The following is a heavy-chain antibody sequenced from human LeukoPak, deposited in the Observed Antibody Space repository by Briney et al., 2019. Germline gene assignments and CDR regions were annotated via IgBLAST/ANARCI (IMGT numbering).Heavy chain of an antibody. D-gene: IGHD1-1*01. Sequence: QSGGSLKLSCAASGFTFSGAHMHWVRQASGKGLDWVGRIISKADGYATAYAASMKGRFTISRDDSKNTAYLQMSSLKTEDTAVYFCSTAVRTRFDYWGQGILVTVSS. J-gene: IGHJ4*02. CDR3: STAVRTRFDY. V-gene: IGHV3-73*01. CDR2: IISKADGYAT. CDR1: GFTFSGAH.